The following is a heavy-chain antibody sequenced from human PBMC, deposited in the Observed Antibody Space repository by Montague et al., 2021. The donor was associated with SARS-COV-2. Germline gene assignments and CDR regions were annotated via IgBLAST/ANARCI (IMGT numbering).Heavy chain of an antibody. CDR1: GFTFSSYA. CDR3: ASELLGAFDI. D-gene: IGHD2/OR15-2a*01. J-gene: IGHJ3*02. V-gene: IGHV3-30-3*01. CDR2: ISYDGSNK. Sequence: SLRLSCAASGFTFSSYAMHWVRQAPGEGLEWVAVISYDGSNKYYADSVKGRFTISRDNSKNTLYLQMNSLRAEDTAVYYCASELLGAFDIWGQGTMVTVSS.